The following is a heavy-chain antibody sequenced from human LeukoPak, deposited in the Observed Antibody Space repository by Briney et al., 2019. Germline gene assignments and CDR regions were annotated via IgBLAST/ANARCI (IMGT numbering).Heavy chain of an antibody. J-gene: IGHJ4*02. CDR1: GFTFSSYS. CDR2: ISSSSTTI. Sequence: QSGGSLRLSCAASGFTFSSYSMNWVRQAPGKGLEWLSYISSSSTTIYYADSVQGRFTISRDNAKNSLYLQMNSLRAEDTAVYYCTRVLYSSAWYGDHYWGQGALVTVSS. CDR3: TRVLYSSAWYGDHY. V-gene: IGHV3-48*01. D-gene: IGHD6-19*01.